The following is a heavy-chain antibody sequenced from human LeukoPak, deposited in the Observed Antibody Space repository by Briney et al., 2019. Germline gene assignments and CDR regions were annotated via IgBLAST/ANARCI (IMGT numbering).Heavy chain of an antibody. CDR1: GFTFSKYW. CDR2: IDPDASST. Sequence: PGGSLRLSCTASGFTFSKYWMHWVRQAPGEGLVWVSRIDPDASSTNYADSVKGRFTISRDNSKNTLYLQMNSLRAEDTAVYYCAKDGHCSGGSCYRTGFDYWGQGTLVTVSS. D-gene: IGHD2-15*01. J-gene: IGHJ4*02. V-gene: IGHV3-74*01. CDR3: AKDGHCSGGSCYRTGFDY.